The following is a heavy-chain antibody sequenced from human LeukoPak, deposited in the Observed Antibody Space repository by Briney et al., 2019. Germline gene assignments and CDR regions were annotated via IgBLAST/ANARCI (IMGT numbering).Heavy chain of an antibody. J-gene: IGHJ4*02. CDR2: MNPNSGNT. CDR3: AQREAGFDY. D-gene: IGHD6-25*01. CDR1: GYTFTSYY. V-gene: IGHV1-8*02. Sequence: ASVKVSCKASGYTFTSYYMHWVRQAPGQGLEWMGWMNPNSGNTGYGQKFQGRATMTRNTSISAAYMELSSLRSDDTAMYYCAQREAGFDYWGQGTLVTVSS.